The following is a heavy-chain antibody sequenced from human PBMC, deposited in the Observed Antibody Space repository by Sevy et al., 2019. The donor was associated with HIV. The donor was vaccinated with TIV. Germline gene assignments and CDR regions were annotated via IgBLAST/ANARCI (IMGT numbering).Heavy chain of an antibody. CDR1: GFTFGDYA. CDR2: IRSKAYGGTT. V-gene: IGHV3-49*03. J-gene: IGHJ6*02. D-gene: IGHD3-3*01. CDR3: TRDLEYYDFWSGYYRVNYYYYGMDV. Sequence: GGSLRLSCTASGFTFGDYAMSWFRQAPGKGLEWVGFIRSKAYGGTTEYAASVKGRFTISREDSKSIAYLQMNSLKTEDTAVYYCTRDLEYYDFWSGYYRVNYYYYGMDVWGQGTTVTVSS.